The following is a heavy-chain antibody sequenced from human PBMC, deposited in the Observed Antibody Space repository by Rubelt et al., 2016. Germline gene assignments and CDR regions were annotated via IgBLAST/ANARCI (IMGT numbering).Heavy chain of an antibody. J-gene: IGHJ4*02. CDR2: IDWDDDK. CDR3: ARTQTETEPDY. Sequence: QVTLRESGLALVTPTQTLTLTCTFSGFSLSTTGMCVSWIRQPPGKALEWLALIDWDDDKYYSTSLRTRLTITKATSKNQVVLKMTDMDPVDTATYYCARTQTETEPDYWGQGTLVTVSS. CDR1: GFSLSTTGMC. D-gene: IGHD1-1*01. V-gene: IGHV2-70*01.